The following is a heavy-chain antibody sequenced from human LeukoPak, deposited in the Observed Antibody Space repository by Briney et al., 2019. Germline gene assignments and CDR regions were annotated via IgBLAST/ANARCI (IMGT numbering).Heavy chain of an antibody. CDR1: GGSISSSSYY. J-gene: IGHJ4*02. V-gene: IGHV4-39*01. CDR3: ARRGSGWSREFDY. Sequence: SETLSLTCTVSGGSISSSSYYWGWIRQPPGKGLECIGSIYYSGSTYYNPSLKSRVTISVDTSKSQFSLKLNSVTAADTAVYYCARRGSGWSREFDYWGQGTLVTVSS. D-gene: IGHD6-19*01. CDR2: IYYSGST.